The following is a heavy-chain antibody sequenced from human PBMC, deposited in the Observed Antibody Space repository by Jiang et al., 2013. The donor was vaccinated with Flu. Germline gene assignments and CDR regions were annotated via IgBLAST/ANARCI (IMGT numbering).Heavy chain of an antibody. Sequence: QLVESGGGLVQPGGSLRLSCAASGFTFSSYAMSWVRQAPGKGLEWVSAISGSGGSTYYADSVKGRFTISRDNSKNTLYLQMNSLRAEDTAVYYCAKDKENVVVVAASGLDYWGQGTLVTVSS. V-gene: IGHV3-23*04. J-gene: IGHJ4*02. CDR2: ISGSGGST. CDR1: GFTFSSYA. CDR3: AKDKENVVVVAASGLDY. D-gene: IGHD2-15*01.